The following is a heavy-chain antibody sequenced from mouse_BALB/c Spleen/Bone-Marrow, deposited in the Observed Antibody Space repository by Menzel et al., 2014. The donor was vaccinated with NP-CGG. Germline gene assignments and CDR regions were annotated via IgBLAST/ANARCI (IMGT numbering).Heavy chain of an antibody. CDR2: IWGGGST. CDR1: GFSLSRYS. V-gene: IGHV2-6-4*01. CDR3: AREYRYDGEDYFDY. D-gene: IGHD2-14*01. Sequence: VKLVESGPGLVAPSQSLSITCTVSGFSLSRYSVHWVRQPPGKGLEWLGMIWGGGSTDYNSALKSRLSISKDNSKSXVFLKMNSLQTDDTAMYYCAREYRYDGEDYFDYWGQGTTLTVSS. J-gene: IGHJ2*01.